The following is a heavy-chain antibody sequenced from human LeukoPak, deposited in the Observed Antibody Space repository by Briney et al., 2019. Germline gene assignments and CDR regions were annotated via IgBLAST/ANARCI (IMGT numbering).Heavy chain of an antibody. CDR2: IYYGGNT. D-gene: IGHD3-22*01. Sequence: SDTLSLICNVSGGSIGTYYWSWIRRAPGKGLEWIGYIYYGGNTYYNPSLESRVTISVDTSKNQFSLTLRSVTAADTAVYFCARDADNRDDSSGYGGLGYWGQGSLVIVSS. CDR3: ARDADNRDDSSGYGGLGY. V-gene: IGHV4-59*01. CDR1: GGSIGTYY. J-gene: IGHJ4*02.